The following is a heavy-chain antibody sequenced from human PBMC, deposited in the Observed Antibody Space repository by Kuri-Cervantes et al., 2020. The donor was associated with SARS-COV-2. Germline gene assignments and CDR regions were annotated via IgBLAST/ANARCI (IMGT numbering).Heavy chain of an antibody. CDR2: INPNSGGT. Sequence: ASVKVSCKASGYTFTGYYMHWVRQAPGQGLEWMGWINPNSGGTNYAQKFQGRVTMTRDTSIITAYMELSRLRSDDTAVYYCGASGYWGDWGDPWGQGTLFTVSS. J-gene: IGHJ5*02. D-gene: IGHD3-22*01. CDR3: GASGYWGDWGDP. V-gene: IGHV1-2*02. CDR1: GYTFTGYY.